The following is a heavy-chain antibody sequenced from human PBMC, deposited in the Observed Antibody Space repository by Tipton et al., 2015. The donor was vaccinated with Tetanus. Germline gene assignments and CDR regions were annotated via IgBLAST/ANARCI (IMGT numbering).Heavy chain of an antibody. J-gene: IGHJ4*02. D-gene: IGHD3-22*01. Sequence: TLSLTCSVYGESLNHYYWSWIRQFPGQGLEWLGEIDLSGSTNYNPSLLSRVAISDDTPKNHFSLRVSSVTAADPALYFCARGTVVVDGVFDENTPSSFFDSWGQGTLATVSS. CDR1: GESLNHYY. CDR2: IDLSGST. CDR3: ARGTVVVDGVFDENTPSSFFDS. V-gene: IGHV4-34*01.